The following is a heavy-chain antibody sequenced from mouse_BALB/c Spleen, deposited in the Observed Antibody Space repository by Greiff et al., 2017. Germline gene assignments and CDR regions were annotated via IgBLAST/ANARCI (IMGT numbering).Heavy chain of an antibody. CDR1: GYTFSSYW. CDR2: ILPGSGST. V-gene: IGHV1-9*01. Sequence: VQLQQSGAELMKPGASVKISCKATGYTFSSYWIEWVKQRPGHGLEWIGEILPGSGSTNYNEKFKGKATFTADTSSNTAYMQLSSLTSEDSAVYYCARRGYYGSSYYFDYWGQGTTLTVSS. D-gene: IGHD1-1*01. J-gene: IGHJ2*01. CDR3: ARRGYYGSSYYFDY.